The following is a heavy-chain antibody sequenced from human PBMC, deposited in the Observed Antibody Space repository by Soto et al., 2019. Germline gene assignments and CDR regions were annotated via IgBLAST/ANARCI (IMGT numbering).Heavy chain of an antibody. CDR1: GGTFSSYA. J-gene: IGHJ6*02. V-gene: IGHV1-69*12. CDR3: ARSYYGNQMVQNYYCYGMDV. CDR2: IIPIFGTA. Sequence: QVQLVQSGAEVKKPGSSVKVSCKASGGTFSSYAISWVRQAPGQGLEWMGGIIPIFGTANYEQKFQGRVTITADESTSTAYMELISLRTEDTDVYYCARSYYGNQMVQNYYCYGMDVWGQGTTGTGSS. D-gene: IGHD4-17*01.